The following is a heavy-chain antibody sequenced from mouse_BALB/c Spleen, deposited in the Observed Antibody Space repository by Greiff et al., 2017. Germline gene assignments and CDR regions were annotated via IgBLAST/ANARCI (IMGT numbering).Heavy chain of an antibody. CDR2: IYPSDSYT. Sequence: VQLQQSGAELVRPGASVKLSCKASGYTFTSYWINWVKQRPGQGLEWIGNIYPSDSYTNYNQKFKDKATLTVDKSSSTAYMQLSSPTSEDSAVYYCTREGNWGQGTTLTVSS. V-gene: IGHV1-69*02. CDR3: TREGN. CDR1: GYTFTSYW. J-gene: IGHJ2*01.